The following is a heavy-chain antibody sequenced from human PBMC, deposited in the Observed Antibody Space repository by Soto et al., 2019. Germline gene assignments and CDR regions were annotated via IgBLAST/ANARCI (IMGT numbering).Heavy chain of an antibody. CDR1: GYTFTNYG. CDR2: ISTHNGNT. D-gene: IGHD2-2*01. J-gene: IGHJ5*02. V-gene: IGHV1-18*01. CDR3: ARDLDCTSTGCYAAWFDP. Sequence: QVQLVQSGAEVKKPGASVRVSCKASGYTFTNYGITWVRQAPGQGLEWIGWISTHNGNTKYAQNLQARVLLTTDTSTTTAYMDLRSLRFDDTAVYYCARDLDCTSTGCYAAWFDPWGQGTLVTVSS.